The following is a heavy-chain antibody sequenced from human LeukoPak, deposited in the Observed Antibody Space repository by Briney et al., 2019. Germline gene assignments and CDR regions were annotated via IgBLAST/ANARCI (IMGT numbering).Heavy chain of an antibody. D-gene: IGHD2-15*01. Sequence: GESLKISCKGSGYSFTSYWIGWVRQMPGKGLEWMGIIYPGDSDTRYSPSFQGQVTISADKSISTAYLQWSSLKASDTAMYYCARPTDIVVDNDAFDIWGQGTMVTVSS. J-gene: IGHJ3*02. CDR2: IYPGDSDT. CDR3: ARPTDIVVDNDAFDI. CDR1: GYSFTSYW. V-gene: IGHV5-51*01.